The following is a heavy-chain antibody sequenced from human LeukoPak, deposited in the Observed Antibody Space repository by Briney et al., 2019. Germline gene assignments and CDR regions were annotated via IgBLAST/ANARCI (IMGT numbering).Heavy chain of an antibody. CDR1: GFSVSGNY. CDR2: VYSGGST. Sequence: PPGGSLRLSCAASGFSVSGNYVSWVRQAPGKGLEWVSIVYSGGSTYYADSVKGRFTISRDTSKNTVYLQMNSLRAEDTAVYYCARGLRTLFYFDFWGQGTLVTVAS. CDR3: ARGLRTLFYFDF. J-gene: IGHJ4*02. V-gene: IGHV3-66*01.